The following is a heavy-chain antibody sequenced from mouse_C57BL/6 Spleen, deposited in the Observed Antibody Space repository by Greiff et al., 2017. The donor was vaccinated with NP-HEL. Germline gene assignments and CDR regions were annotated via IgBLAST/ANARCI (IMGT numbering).Heavy chain of an antibody. J-gene: IGHJ3*01. CDR1: GYTFTSYW. CDR2: IHPSDSDT. D-gene: IGHD3-2*02. CDR3: AIETAQATGFAY. V-gene: IGHV1-74*01. Sequence: VQLQQPGAELVKPGASVKVSCKASGYTFTSYWMHWVKQRPGQGLEWIGRIHPSDSDTNYNQKFKGKATLTVDKSSSTAYMQLSSLTSEDSAVYYCAIETAQATGFAYWGQGTLVTVSA.